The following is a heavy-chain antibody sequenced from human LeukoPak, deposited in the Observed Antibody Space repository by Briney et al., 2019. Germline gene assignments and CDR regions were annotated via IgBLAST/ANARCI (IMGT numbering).Heavy chain of an antibody. CDR3: ARVPRPSSGDYAFDY. Sequence: SETLSLTCTVSGGSISRGEYYWGWVRQPRGKGLGWIVYIYYSWSTYYNPSLKSRVTISVDTSKNQLSLNLSSVTAADTAVYYCARVPRPSSGDYAFDYWGQGTLVTVSS. D-gene: IGHD4-17*01. CDR1: GGSISRGEYY. J-gene: IGHJ4*02. V-gene: IGHV4-30-4*01. CDR2: IYYSWST.